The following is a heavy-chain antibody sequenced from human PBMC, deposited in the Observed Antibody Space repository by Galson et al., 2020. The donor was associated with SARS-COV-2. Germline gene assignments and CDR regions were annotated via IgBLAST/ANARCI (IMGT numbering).Heavy chain of an antibody. Sequence: HGESLKISCKASGYTFTTYWIVWVRQMSGKGLEWMGMIYPGDSDTRYSPSFQGQVTISADKSTSTAYLQWTSLKDSDTAMYYCVRTAYSSSPNWYFDLWGRGTLVTVSS. CDR3: VRTAYSSSPNWYFDL. D-gene: IGHD2-2*01. CDR1: GYTFTTYW. J-gene: IGHJ2*01. V-gene: IGHV5-51*01. CDR2: IYPGDSDT.